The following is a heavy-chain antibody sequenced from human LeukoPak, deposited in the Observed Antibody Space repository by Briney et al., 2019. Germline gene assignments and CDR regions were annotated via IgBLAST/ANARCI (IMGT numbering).Heavy chain of an antibody. V-gene: IGHV3-21*01. CDR3: ARVVTVATLDY. D-gene: IGHD2-21*02. CDR1: KLNFGIYR. Sequence: VGSYRRSPAPSKLNFGIYRMNWVRRAPGNGKEKVSSISSSSRYIYYADSVKGRFTISRDNAKNSLYLQMNSLRAEDTAVYYCARVVTVATLDYWGQGTLVTVSS. CDR2: ISSSSRYI. J-gene: IGHJ4*02.